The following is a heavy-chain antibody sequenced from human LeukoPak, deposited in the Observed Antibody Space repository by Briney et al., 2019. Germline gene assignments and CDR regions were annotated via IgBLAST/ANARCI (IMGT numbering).Heavy chain of an antibody. V-gene: IGHV6-1*01. CDR1: GDSVSGSPAV. Sequence: SQTLSLTCAISGDSVSGSPAVWNWIRQSPSRGLEWLGRTYYRSKWYNDYAVSVKSRITINPDTSKNQFSLQLNSVTPEDTAVYYCAREGVGQLVRPLLSDYWGQGTLVTVSS. CDR2: TYYRSKWYN. J-gene: IGHJ4*02. CDR3: AREGVGQLVRPLLSDY. D-gene: IGHD6-6*01.